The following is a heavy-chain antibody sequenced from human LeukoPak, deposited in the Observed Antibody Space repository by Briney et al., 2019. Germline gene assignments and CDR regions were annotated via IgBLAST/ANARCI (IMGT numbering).Heavy chain of an antibody. CDR3: ARVRAYPYNSSPRHWFNP. Sequence: GRSLRLSCAVSGLHFSRYSFHWVRQAPGKELEWVAAISDDGTSEHYADSVKGRFTISRDNSKNSLYLQMNRLRTEDTAVYYCARVRAYPYNSSPRHWFNPWGQGTLVTVSS. CDR1: GLHFSRYS. V-gene: IGHV3-30*04. CDR2: ISDDGTSE. D-gene: IGHD1-14*01. J-gene: IGHJ5*02.